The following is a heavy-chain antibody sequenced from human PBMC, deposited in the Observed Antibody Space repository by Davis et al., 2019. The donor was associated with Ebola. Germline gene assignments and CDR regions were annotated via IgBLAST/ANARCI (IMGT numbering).Heavy chain of an antibody. CDR2: INSDGSSI. D-gene: IGHD3-16*01. CDR1: WFTFSGSA. CDR3: ARAGEKRNGMDV. J-gene: IGHJ6*02. V-gene: IGHV3-74*01. Sequence: GASLNISCAASWFTFSGSAMHWVRQAPGKGLVWVSRINSDGSSINYADSVKGRFTISRDNAKNTLYLQMNSLRAEDTAVYYCARAGEKRNGMDVWGQGTTVTVSS.